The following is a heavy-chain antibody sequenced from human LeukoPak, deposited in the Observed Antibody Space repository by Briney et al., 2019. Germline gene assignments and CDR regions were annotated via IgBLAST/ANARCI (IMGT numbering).Heavy chain of an antibody. CDR3: ARVRWLFGYFDY. J-gene: IGHJ4*02. CDR2: INPNSGGT. Sequence: ASVKVSCKASGCTFTGYYMHWVREAPGQGLEWMGWINPNSGGTNYAQKFQGRVTMTRDTSISTAYMELSRLRSDDTAVYYCARVRWLFGYFDYWGQGTLVTVSS. D-gene: IGHD3-22*01. V-gene: IGHV1-2*02. CDR1: GCTFTGYY.